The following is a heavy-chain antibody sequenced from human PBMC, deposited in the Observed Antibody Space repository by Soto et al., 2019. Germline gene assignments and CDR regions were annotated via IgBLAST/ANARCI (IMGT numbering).Heavy chain of an antibody. CDR3: AKTFLSYVDTAMDDAFDI. V-gene: IGHV3-23*01. CDR1: GFTFSSYA. J-gene: IGHJ3*02. D-gene: IGHD5-18*01. Sequence: GGSLRLSCAASGFTFSSYAMSWVRQAPGKGLEWVSAISGSGGSTYYADSVKGRFTISRDNSKNTLYLQMNSLRAEDTAVYYCAKTFLSYVDTAMDDAFDIWGQGTMVTVSS. CDR2: ISGSGGST.